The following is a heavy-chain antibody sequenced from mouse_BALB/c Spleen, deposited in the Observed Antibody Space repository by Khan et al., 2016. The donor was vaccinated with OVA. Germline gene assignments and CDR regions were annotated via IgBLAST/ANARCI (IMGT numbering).Heavy chain of an antibody. Sequence: QVQLKQSGPGLLQPSQSLSITCTVSGFSLTTYGVHWVRQSPGKGLEWLGLIWSGGNTDYNTAFISRLSISKDNSKSQVFFKMNSLEADDTAIYYCARNSYMYAFNYWGQGTLVTVSA. J-gene: IGHJ3*01. V-gene: IGHV2-4-1*01. CDR1: GFSLTTYG. CDR3: ARNSYMYAFNY. D-gene: IGHD2-14*01. CDR2: IWSGGNT.